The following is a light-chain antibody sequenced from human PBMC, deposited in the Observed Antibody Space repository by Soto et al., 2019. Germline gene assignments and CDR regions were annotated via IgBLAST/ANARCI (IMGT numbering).Light chain of an antibody. V-gene: IGLV1-51*01. Sequence: QSVLTQPPSVSAAPGQRVTISCSGSSSNIGSNCVSWYQQHPGIAPKILIYDNNKRPSGIPDRFSGSKSGTSVTLDISGLQTGDEADYYCGTCDSSLSAVVFGGGTKLTVL. CDR2: DNN. CDR3: GTCDSSLSAVV. CDR1: SSNIGSNC. J-gene: IGLJ2*01.